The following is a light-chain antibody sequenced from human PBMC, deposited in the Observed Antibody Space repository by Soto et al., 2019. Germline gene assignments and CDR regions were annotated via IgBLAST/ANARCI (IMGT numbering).Light chain of an antibody. V-gene: IGLV2-23*01. J-gene: IGLJ3*02. Sequence: QSVLTQPASVSGSPGQSITISCTETSSDVGSYNLVSWYQQHPGKAPKLMIYEGSKRPSGVSNRFSGSKSGNTASLTISGLQAEDEADYYCCSYAGSSRVFGGGTKVTVL. CDR1: SSDVGSYNL. CDR3: CSYAGSSRV. CDR2: EGS.